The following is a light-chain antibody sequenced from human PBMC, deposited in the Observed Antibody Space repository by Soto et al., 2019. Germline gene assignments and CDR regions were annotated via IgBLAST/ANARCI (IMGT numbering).Light chain of an antibody. J-gene: IGKJ4*01. Sequence: EIVMTQSPATLSVSPGERATLSCRASQSVSSNLAWYQQKPGQAPSLLIYGASTRATGTPARFSGSGSGTEFTLTISSLQSKDFAVYYCQQYIRWPLTFGGGTKVEIK. CDR3: QQYIRWPLT. CDR1: QSVSSN. V-gene: IGKV3-15*01. CDR2: GAS.